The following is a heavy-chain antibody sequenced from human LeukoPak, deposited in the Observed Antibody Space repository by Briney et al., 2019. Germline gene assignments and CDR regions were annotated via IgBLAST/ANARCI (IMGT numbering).Heavy chain of an antibody. CDR2: IRYDGSNK. D-gene: IGHD3-22*01. CDR3: AKGAYYYDSSGHDY. V-gene: IGHV3-30*02. CDR1: GFTFSSYG. J-gene: IGHJ4*02. Sequence: PGGSLRLSCAASGFTFSSYGMHWVRQAPGKGLEWVAFIRYDGSNKYYADSVKGRFTISRDNSKNPLYLQMNSLIAEDTAVYYCAKGAYYYDSSGHDYWGQGTLVTVSS.